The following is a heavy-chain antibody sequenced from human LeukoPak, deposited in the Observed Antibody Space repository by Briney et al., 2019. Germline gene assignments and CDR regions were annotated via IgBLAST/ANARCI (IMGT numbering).Heavy chain of an antibody. D-gene: IGHD1-26*01. J-gene: IGHJ4*02. Sequence: GGSLRLSCAASGFTFSSYAMSWVRQAPGRGLEWVPAISGSGGTTNYVDSVKGRFTISRDNSKNTLYLQMNSLRAEDTAVYYCARARPIVGATDYFDYWGQGTLVTVSS. CDR2: ISGSGGTT. V-gene: IGHV3-23*01. CDR1: GFTFSSYA. CDR3: ARARPIVGATDYFDY.